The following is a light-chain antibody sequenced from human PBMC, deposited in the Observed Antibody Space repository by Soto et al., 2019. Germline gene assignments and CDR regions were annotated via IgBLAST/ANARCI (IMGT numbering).Light chain of an antibody. V-gene: IGLV1-40*01. CDR3: QAYDYILTASV. Sequence: QLVLTQPPSVSGAPGQRVTLSCTGNTSNLGAGYDVHWYQQLPGAAPKLVIFGNRNRPSGVPERFSGSKSGTSASLAITVLQAEDEADYYCQAYDYILTASVFGGGTKLTVL. CDR1: TSNLGAGYD. J-gene: IGLJ3*02. CDR2: GNR.